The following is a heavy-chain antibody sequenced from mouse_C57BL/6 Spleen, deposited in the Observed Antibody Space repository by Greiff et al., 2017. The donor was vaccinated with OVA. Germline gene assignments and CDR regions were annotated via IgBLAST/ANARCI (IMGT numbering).Heavy chain of an antibody. J-gene: IGHJ3*01. CDR1: GYAFSSYW. V-gene: IGHV1-80*01. CDR3: ARSPPYGYYFAY. D-gene: IGHD2-3*01. Sequence: QVQLQQSGAELVKPGASVKISCKASGYAFSSYWMNWVKQRPGKGLEWIGQIYPGDGDTNYNGKFKGKATLTADKSSSTAYMQLSSLTSEDSAVYFCARSPPYGYYFAYWGQGTLVTVSA. CDR2: IYPGDGDT.